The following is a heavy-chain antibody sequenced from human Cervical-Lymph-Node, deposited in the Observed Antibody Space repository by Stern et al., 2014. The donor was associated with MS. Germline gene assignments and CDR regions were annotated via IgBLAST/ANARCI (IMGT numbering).Heavy chain of an antibody. D-gene: IGHD5-24*01. CDR3: ARGRNGYPGIFDY. J-gene: IGHJ4*02. CDR2: IIPIIGTA. Sequence: QVQLVQSGTKIKRPGSSVKVSCKAYGGTFSSFAISWLRQAPGQGPEWMGGIIPIIGTANYAQKFQGRVTITADVSTTTAYMELSSLRSEDTAVYYCARGRNGYPGIFDYWGQGTLVTVSS. V-gene: IGHV1-69*01. CDR1: GGTFSSFA.